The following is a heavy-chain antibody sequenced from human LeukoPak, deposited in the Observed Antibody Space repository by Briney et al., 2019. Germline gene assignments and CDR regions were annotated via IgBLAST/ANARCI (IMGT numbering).Heavy chain of an antibody. CDR3: ARDYGSGSYYPPLPHY. Sequence: GGSLRLSCAASGFTFSSYSMNWVRQAPGKGVEWGSYISSSSSTIYYADSVKGRFTISRDNAKNSLYLQMNSLRAEDTAVYYCARDYGSGSYYPPLPHYWGQGTLVTVSS. D-gene: IGHD3-10*01. V-gene: IGHV3-48*01. CDR2: ISSSSSTI. J-gene: IGHJ4*02. CDR1: GFTFSSYS.